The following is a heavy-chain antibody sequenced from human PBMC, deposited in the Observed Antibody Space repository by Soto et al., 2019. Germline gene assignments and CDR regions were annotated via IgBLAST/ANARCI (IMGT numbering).Heavy chain of an antibody. Sequence: GGSLRLSCAASGFTFSSYAMSWVRQAPGKGLEWVSAISGSGGSTYYADSVKGRFTISRDNSKNTLYLQMNSLRAEDTAVYYCASSPRVGDTQFDYWGQGTLVTVSS. J-gene: IGHJ4*02. CDR1: GFTFSSYA. CDR3: ASSPRVGDTQFDY. V-gene: IGHV3-23*01. CDR2: ISGSGGST. D-gene: IGHD3-10*01.